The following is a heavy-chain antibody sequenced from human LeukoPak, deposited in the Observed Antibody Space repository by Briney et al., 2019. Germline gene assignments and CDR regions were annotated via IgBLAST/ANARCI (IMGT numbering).Heavy chain of an antibody. CDR1: GGSISSSSYY. J-gene: IGHJ4*02. D-gene: IGHD3-22*01. V-gene: IGHV4-39*07. CDR3: ARVRWDGIYDSSVYYYETFDY. CDR2: IYYSGST. Sequence: KASETLSLTCTVSGGSISSSSYYWGWIRQPPGKGLEWIGSIYYSGSTYYNPSLKSRITISVDTSKNQFSLKLSSVTAADTAVYYCARVRWDGIYDSSVYYYETFDYWGQGTLVTVSS.